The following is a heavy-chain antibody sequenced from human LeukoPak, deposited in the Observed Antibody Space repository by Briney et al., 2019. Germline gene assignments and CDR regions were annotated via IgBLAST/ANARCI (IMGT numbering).Heavy chain of an antibody. CDR2: ISYDGSNK. J-gene: IGHJ4*02. V-gene: IGHV3-30*03. D-gene: IGHD3-22*01. CDR1: GFTFSSYG. Sequence: TGGSLRLSCAASGFTFSSYGMHWVRQAPGKGLEWVAVISYDGSNKYYADSVKGRFTISRDNSKNTLYLQMNSLRAEDTAVYYCARDTPNSSGYYYIQTRHYFDYWGQGTLVTVSS. CDR3: ARDTPNSSGYYYIQTRHYFDY.